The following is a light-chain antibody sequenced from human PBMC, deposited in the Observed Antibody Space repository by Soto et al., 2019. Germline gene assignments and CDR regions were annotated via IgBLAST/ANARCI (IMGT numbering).Light chain of an antibody. CDR2: GAS. CDR1: QSVSSSY. Sequence: EIVLTQSPGTLSWSPGERATLSCRAIQSVSSSYLSWYQQKPGHAPRLLIYGASSSSIGIPYRFSGSGSGRDFTLTISRLEHEYFTVSYCQESGRSPYRFGQGAKLEIK. CDR3: QESGRSPYR. J-gene: IGKJ2*03. V-gene: IGKV3-20*01.